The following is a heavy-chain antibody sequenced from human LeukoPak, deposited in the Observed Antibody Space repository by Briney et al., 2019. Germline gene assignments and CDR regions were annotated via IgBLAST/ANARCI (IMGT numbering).Heavy chain of an antibody. V-gene: IGHV3-33*01. Sequence: PGGSLRLSCAASGFIFSDYGIHWVRQAPGKGLEWVAVIWYDGSNKYYADSVKGRFTISRDNSENTVYLQMNSLRAEDTAVYYCATYSGSDTGGYWGQGTLVTVSS. J-gene: IGHJ4*02. CDR2: IWYDGSNK. CDR1: GFIFSDYG. CDR3: ATYSGSDTGGY. D-gene: IGHD5-12*01.